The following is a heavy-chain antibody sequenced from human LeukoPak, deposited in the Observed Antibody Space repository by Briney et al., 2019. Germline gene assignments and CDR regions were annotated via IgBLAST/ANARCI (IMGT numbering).Heavy chain of an antibody. CDR2: IKVDGSEE. Sequence: GGPLRLSCSASGFTFSSYAIRWFGRPPGKGLEWVANIKVDGSEEYYVESVKGRFTTPRDNAKNLLYLQMSSLRAEDTAIYYWSRDWIDGFDYWGQGTLVSVSS. J-gene: IGHJ4*02. V-gene: IGHV3-7*01. CDR3: SRDWIDGFDY. D-gene: IGHD2-2*03. CDR1: GFTFSSYA.